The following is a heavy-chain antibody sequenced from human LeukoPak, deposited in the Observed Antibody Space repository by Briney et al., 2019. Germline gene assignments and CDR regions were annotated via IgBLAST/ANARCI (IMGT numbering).Heavy chain of an antibody. V-gene: IGHV3-53*01. J-gene: IGHJ4*02. CDR2: FYSGGDT. CDR3: ASQRHHRVAVAGSFDY. CDR1: GFTVSSNH. D-gene: IGHD6-19*01. Sequence: GGSLRLSCAVSGFTVSSNHMSWVRQASGKGLEWVSVFYSGGDTHYADSVKGRFTISRDNSKNTLYLQMNSLRAEDTAVYFCASQRHHRVAVAGSFDYWGQGTLVSVSP.